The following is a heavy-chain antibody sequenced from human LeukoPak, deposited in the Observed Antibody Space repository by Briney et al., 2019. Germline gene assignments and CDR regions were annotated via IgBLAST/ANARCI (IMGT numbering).Heavy chain of an antibody. CDR1: GYAFTGYY. D-gene: IGHD6-13*01. J-gene: IGHJ4*02. V-gene: IGHV1-24*01. CDR2: FDPEDGET. CDR3: ATVAAKGRSWFSTGDY. Sequence: ASVKVSCKASGYAFTGYYMHWVRQAPGKGLEWMGGFDPEDGETIYAQKFQGRVTMTEDTSTDTAYMELSSLRSEDTAVYYCATVAAKGRSWFSTGDYWGQGTLVNVSS.